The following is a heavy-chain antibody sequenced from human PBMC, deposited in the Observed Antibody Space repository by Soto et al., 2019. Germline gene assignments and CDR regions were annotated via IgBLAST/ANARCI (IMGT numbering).Heavy chain of an antibody. CDR3: ERAQFSDILTADDQPLEV. V-gene: IGHV1-69*13. CDR2: IIPMFSTL. CDR1: GGNFRSEA. J-gene: IGHJ6*02. Sequence: SVKVSCQASGGNFRSEAISWVRQAPGHGLEWMGRIIPMFSTLLYAPELQCRDTIIADESKTTVYMAMSGLTYDDTAVYYCERAQFSDILTADDQPLEVGGQGTSVTVSS. D-gene: IGHD3-9*01.